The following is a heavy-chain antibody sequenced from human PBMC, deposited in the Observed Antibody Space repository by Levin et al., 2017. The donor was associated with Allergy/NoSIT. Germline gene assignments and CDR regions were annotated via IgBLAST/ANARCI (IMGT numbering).Heavy chain of an antibody. CDR2: ISSSSTYI. CDR1: GFTFSSYS. Sequence: GGSLRLSCAASGFTFSSYSMNWVRQAPGKGLEWVSSISSSSTYIYYADSVKGRFTISRDNAKNSLYLQMNSLRAEDTAVYYCARDGRGLLWFGELLCDYWGLGTLVTVSS. CDR3: ARDGRGLLWFGELLCDY. J-gene: IGHJ4*02. D-gene: IGHD3-10*01. V-gene: IGHV3-21*01.